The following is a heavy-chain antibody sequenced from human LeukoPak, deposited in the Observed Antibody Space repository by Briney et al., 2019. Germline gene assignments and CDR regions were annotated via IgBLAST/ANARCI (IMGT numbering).Heavy chain of an antibody. V-gene: IGHV4-59*01. J-gene: IGHJ4*02. CDR3: AREWAKNLNFDY. CDR2: IYYSGST. Sequence: SETPSLTCTVSGGSISSYYWSWIRQPPGKGLEWIGYIYYSGSTNYNPSLKSRVTISIDTSKNQFSLKLSSVTAADTAVYYCAREWAKNLNFDYWGQGTLVTVSS. CDR1: GGSISSYY.